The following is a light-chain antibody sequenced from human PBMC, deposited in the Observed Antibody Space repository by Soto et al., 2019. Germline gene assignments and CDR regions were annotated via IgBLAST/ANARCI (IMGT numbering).Light chain of an antibody. V-gene: IGKV3D-15*01. CDR1: QSVSSY. CDR2: DAS. Sequence: EIVMTQSPATLSVSPVERATLSCMASQSVSSYLAWYQQKPGQAPRLLIYDASNRATGIPARFSGSGSGTDFSLTISRLEPEDFAVYYCHQYDNAPQTYGQGTKVDIK. CDR3: HQYDNAPQT. J-gene: IGKJ2*01.